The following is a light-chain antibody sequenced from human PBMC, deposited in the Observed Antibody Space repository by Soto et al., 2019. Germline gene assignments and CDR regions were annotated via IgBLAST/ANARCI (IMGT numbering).Light chain of an antibody. V-gene: IGKV3-20*01. CDR3: HHYSSRPAT. Sequence: EIVLTQSPGTLSLSPGERATLSCRASQSVRNYLAWYRQKPGQAPRLLIYGASTRAAGIPDRFGGSGSGTDFTLTISGLESEDFAMYYCHHYSSRPATFGGGTRVESK. CDR1: QSVRNY. CDR2: GAS. J-gene: IGKJ4*01.